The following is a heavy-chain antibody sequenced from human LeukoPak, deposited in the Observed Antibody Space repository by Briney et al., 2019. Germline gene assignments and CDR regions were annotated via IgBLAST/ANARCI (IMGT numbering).Heavy chain of an antibody. Sequence: PGGSLRLSFAASGFTFSSYAMSWVRQAPGKGLEWVSAISGSGGSTYYADSVKGRFTISRDNSKNTLCLQMNSLRAEDTAVYYCAKGYGSGSYYNWFDPWGQGTLVTVSS. CDR1: GFTFSSYA. CDR3: AKGYGSGSYYNWFDP. J-gene: IGHJ5*02. V-gene: IGHV3-23*01. D-gene: IGHD3-10*01. CDR2: ISGSGGST.